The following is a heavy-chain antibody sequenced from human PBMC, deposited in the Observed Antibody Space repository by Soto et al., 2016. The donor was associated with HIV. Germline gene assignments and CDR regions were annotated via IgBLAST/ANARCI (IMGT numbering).Heavy chain of an antibody. CDR3: TTRLGLGTNFDY. Sequence: EVQLVESGGGLVKPGGSLRLSCAASGFTFSNAWMSWVRQAPGKGLEWVGRIKSKTDGGTTDYAAPVKGRFTISRDDSKNTLYLQMNSLKTEDTAVYYCTTRLGLGTNFDYWGQGTLVTVSS. V-gene: IGHV3-15*01. CDR1: GFTFSNAW. J-gene: IGHJ4*02. D-gene: IGHD2-8*01. CDR2: IKSKTDGGTT.